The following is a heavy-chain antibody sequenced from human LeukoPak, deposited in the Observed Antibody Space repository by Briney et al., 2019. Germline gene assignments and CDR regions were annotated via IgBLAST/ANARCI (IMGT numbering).Heavy chain of an antibody. CDR1: GGSISSGGYY. V-gene: IGHV4-31*03. J-gene: IGHJ5*02. D-gene: IGHD3-10*01. CDR3: AREPGGRNWFDP. Sequence: SGTLSLTCTVSGGSISSGGYYWSWIRQHPGKGLEWIGYIYYSGSTYYNPSLKSRITISVDTSKNQFSLKLSSVTAADTAVYYCAREPGGRNWFDPWGQGALVTVSS. CDR2: IYYSGST.